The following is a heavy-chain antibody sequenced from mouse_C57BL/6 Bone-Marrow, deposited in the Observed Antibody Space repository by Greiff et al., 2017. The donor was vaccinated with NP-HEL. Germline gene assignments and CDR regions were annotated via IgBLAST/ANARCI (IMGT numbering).Heavy chain of an antibody. V-gene: IGHV1-81*01. CDR2: IYPRSGHT. Sequence: QVQLKQSGAELARPGASVKLSCTASGYTFTSYGISWVQQRTGQGLEWIGEIYPRSGHTSYNEKFTGKATLTAYQSSSRAYMELRSLTSEDSAVYFCARSRNFMDYWGQGTSVTVSS. J-gene: IGHJ4*01. CDR3: ARSRNFMDY. CDR1: GYTFTSYG.